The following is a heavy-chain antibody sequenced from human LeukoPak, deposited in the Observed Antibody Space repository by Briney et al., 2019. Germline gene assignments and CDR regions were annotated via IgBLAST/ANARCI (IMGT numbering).Heavy chain of an antibody. D-gene: IGHD2-2*01. CDR3: GTHDHFVVVPDGDHSHNGLDV. CDR1: GDTLSDVS. Sequence: ASVKVSCKVSGDTLSDVSIHWVRQAPGKGLEWMGSFDAEDGERIYAQKFEGRVIMTEDTSTDTAYMEMSRLTSEDTAVYYCGTHDHFVVVPDGDHSHNGLDVWGQGTTVTVSS. V-gene: IGHV1-24*01. CDR2: FDAEDGER. J-gene: IGHJ6*02.